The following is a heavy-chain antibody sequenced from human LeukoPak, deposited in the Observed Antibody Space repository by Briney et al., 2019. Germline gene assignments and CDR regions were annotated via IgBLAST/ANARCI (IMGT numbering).Heavy chain of an antibody. CDR2: IANDGKDK. J-gene: IGHJ4*02. CDR1: GFTFSTYP. V-gene: IGHV3-30*04. CDR3: ARDRKYGAAVYDFDY. D-gene: IGHD4-17*01. Sequence: GRSLGLSCAASGFTFSTYPMHWVRQAPGKGLEWVAVIANDGKDKHYADSVKGRFTISRDNSKNTLYLQMNSLRGEDTAVYHCARDRKYGAAVYDFDYWGQGTLVTVSS.